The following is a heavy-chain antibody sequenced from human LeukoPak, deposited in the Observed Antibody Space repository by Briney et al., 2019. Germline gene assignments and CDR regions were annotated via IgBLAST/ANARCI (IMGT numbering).Heavy chain of an antibody. CDR3: TGGFGQNWSPFEN. CDR1: GLTFRNYW. CDR2: INGDGSDI. Sequence: PGGSLRLSCAVSGLTFRNYWMYWVRQAPGKGLVWVSRINGDGSDISYADSVKGRFTISRDNAKNTLSLQMNSLTDDDTALYYCTGGFGQNWSPFENWGQGTLVTVSS. V-gene: IGHV3-74*01. D-gene: IGHD1-1*01. J-gene: IGHJ4*02.